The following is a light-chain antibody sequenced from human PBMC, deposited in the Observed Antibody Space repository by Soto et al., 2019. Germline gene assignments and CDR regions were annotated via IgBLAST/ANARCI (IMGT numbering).Light chain of an antibody. Sequence: QSALTQPASVSGSPGQSITISCTGTSSDVGGYNYVSWYQQHPGKAPKLMIYEVSNRPSGVSNRFSGSKSGNTASLTISGLQAEDEADYYCSSYTSSSTRVFGGATNMTVL. V-gene: IGLV2-14*01. J-gene: IGLJ3*02. CDR2: EVS. CDR3: SSYTSSSTRV. CDR1: SSDVGGYNY.